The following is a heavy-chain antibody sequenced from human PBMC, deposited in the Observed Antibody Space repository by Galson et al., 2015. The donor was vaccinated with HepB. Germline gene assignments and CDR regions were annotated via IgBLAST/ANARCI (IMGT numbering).Heavy chain of an antibody. CDR1: GFTFSGSS. CDR2: IRSKTDSYAT. V-gene: IGHV3-73*01. Sequence: SLRLSCATSGFTFSGSSMHWVRQASGEGLEWVGRIRSKTDSYATAYAASVKGRFTVSRDDSKNTAYLQMSSLRTEDTAVYYCTRWLDGGHVFDIWGQGTVVTVSS. J-gene: IGHJ3*02. D-gene: IGHD4-23*01. CDR3: TRWLDGGHVFDI.